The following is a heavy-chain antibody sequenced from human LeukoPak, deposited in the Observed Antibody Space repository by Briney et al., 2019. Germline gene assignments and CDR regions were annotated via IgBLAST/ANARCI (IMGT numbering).Heavy chain of an antibody. V-gene: IGHV3-30*18. CDR1: GFTFSSYG. CDR2: ISYDGSNK. CDR3: AKEGYYYDSSGYYYGDY. D-gene: IGHD3-22*01. J-gene: IGHJ4*02. Sequence: PGGSLRLSCAASGFTFSSYGMHWVRQAPGKGLEWVAVISYDGSNKYYADSVKGRFTISRDNSKNTLYLQMNSLRAEDTAVYYCAKEGYYYDSSGYYYGDYWAREPWSPSPQ.